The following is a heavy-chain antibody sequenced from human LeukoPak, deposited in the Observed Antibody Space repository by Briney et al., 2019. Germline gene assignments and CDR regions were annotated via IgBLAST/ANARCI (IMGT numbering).Heavy chain of an antibody. V-gene: IGHV6-1*01. Sequence: SQTLSLTCAISGDSVSSNSAAWNWIRQSPSRGLEWLGRTYYRSKWYNDYAVSVKSRITINPDTSKNQFSLQLNSVTPEDTAVYYCARDSLGDYYDSSGPYYYYGMDVWGQGTTVTVS. CDR2: TYYRSKWYN. D-gene: IGHD3-22*01. CDR3: ARDSLGDYYDSSGPYYYYGMDV. J-gene: IGHJ6*02. CDR1: GDSVSSNSAA.